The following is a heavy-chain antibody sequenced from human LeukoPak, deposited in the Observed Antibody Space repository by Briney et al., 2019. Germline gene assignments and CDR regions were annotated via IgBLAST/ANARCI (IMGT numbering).Heavy chain of an antibody. V-gene: IGHV1-18*01. D-gene: IGHD6-13*01. CDR1: GYTFTSYG. CDR2: ISAYNGNT. J-gene: IGHJ3*02. CDR3: ARDRTAAAPTQDAFDI. Sequence: GASVKVSCKASGYTFTSYGISWVRQAPGQGPEWMGWISAYNGNTNYAQKLQGRVTMTTDTSTSTAYMELRSLRSDDTAVYYCARDRTAAAPTQDAFDIWGQGTMVTVSS.